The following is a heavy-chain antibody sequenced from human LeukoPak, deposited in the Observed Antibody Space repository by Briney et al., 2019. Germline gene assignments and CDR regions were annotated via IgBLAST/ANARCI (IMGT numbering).Heavy chain of an antibody. CDR3: ATPGIAAAGT. CDR1: GSRFTNYW. D-gene: IGHD6-13*01. Sequence: GASLQISCKGSGSRFTNYWIGWVRQLPGKGLEWMGIIYPGDSDTRYSPSFQGQVTISADKSISTAYLQWSSLKASDTAMYYCATPGIAAAGTWGQGTLVTASS. J-gene: IGHJ4*02. CDR2: IYPGDSDT. V-gene: IGHV5-51*01.